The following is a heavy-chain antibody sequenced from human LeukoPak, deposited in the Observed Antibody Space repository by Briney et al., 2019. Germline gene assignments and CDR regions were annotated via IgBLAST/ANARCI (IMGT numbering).Heavy chain of an antibody. D-gene: IGHD5-18*01. CDR3: AKRDSAGLYYFEY. V-gene: IGHV3-74*01. CDR1: GFTFSSYW. J-gene: IGHJ4*02. Sequence: GGSLRLSCAASGFTFSSYWMHWVRQAPGKGLVWVSRINSDGSSTSYADSVKGRFTISRDNAKNTLYLQMNSLRVEDTAVYYCAKRDSAGLYYFEYWGQGTLVTVSS. CDR2: INSDGSST.